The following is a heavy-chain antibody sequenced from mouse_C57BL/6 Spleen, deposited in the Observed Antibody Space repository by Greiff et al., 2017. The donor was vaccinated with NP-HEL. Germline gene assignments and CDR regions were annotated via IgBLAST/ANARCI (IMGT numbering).Heavy chain of an antibody. J-gene: IGHJ1*03. CDR3: ARSGYDGPYWYFDV. V-gene: IGHV1-82*01. Sequence: LQESGPELVKPGASVKISCKASGYAFSSSWMNWVKQRPGKGLEWIGRIYPGDGDTNYNGKFKGKATLTADKSSSTAYMQLSSLTSEDSAVYFCARSGYDGPYWYFDVWGTGTTVTVSS. D-gene: IGHD3-1*01. CDR2: IYPGDGDT. CDR1: GYAFSSSW.